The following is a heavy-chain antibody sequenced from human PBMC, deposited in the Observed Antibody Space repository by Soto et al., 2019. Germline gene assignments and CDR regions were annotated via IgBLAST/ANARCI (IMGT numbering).Heavy chain of an antibody. V-gene: IGHV4-30-2*02. CDR1: GGSISSGGYS. Sequence: PSETLSLTCAVSGGSISSGGYSWSWIRQPPGKGLEWIGYIYHSGSTYYNPSLKSRVTISVDRSKNQFSLKLSSVTAADTAVYYCARIEDLNFLASDGTGNWFDPWGQGTLVTVSS. CDR2: IYHSGST. D-gene: IGHD3-3*02. J-gene: IGHJ5*01. CDR3: ARIEDLNFLASDGTGNWFDP.